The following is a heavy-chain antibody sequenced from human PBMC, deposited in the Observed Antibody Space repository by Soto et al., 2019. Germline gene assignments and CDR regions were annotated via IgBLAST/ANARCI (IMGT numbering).Heavy chain of an antibody. V-gene: IGHV3-23*01. D-gene: IGHD5-12*01. J-gene: IGHJ6*03. CDR3: ARDLVGGLRPNNYYYYMDV. CDR2: ISGSGGST. Sequence: HPGGSLRLSCSAPGFTFNSYAMSGVRQAPGKGLEWVSAISGSGGSTYYADSVKGRFTISRHNSKNTLYLQMNSLRAEDTAVYYCARDLVGGLRPNNYYYYMDVWGKGTTVTVSS. CDR1: GFTFNSYA.